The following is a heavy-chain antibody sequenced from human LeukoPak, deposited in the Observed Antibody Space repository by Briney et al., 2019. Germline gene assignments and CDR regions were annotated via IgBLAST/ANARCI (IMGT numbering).Heavy chain of an antibody. CDR3: ARAKYASAGFDS. CDR1: GGSINSDSYY. D-gene: IGHD2-2*01. J-gene: IGHJ4*02. Sequence: PSETLSLTCTVSGGSINSDSYYWSWIRQPAGKGLEWIGRIYASGSSHYNPSLKSRVTISVDTSKNQLSLKLNSVTAADTGIYYCARAKYASAGFDSWGQGVLVTVSS. V-gene: IGHV4-61*02. CDR2: IYASGSS.